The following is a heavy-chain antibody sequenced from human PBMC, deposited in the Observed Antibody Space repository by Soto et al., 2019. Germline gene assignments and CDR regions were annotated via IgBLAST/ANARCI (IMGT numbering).Heavy chain of an antibody. CDR1: GFTFDDYA. CDR2: ISWNSGSI. Sequence: EVQLVESGGGLVQPGRSLRLSCAASGFTFDDYAMHWVRQAPGKGLEWVSGISWNSGSIGYADSVKGRFTISRDNAKNSLYMQMNSLRAEDTALYYCAKGSQGRYYMEGWGKGKTVTVSS. V-gene: IGHV3-9*01. CDR3: AKGSQGRYYMEG. J-gene: IGHJ6*03.